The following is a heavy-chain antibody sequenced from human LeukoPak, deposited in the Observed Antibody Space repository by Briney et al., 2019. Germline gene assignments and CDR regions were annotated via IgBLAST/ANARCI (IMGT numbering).Heavy chain of an antibody. CDR2: INPNSGGT. D-gene: IGHD1-26*01. J-gene: IGHJ6*02. CDR3: ASESGSPYYYYGMDV. CDR1: GYTFTGYY. V-gene: IGHV1-2*02. Sequence: ASVKVSCEASGYTFTGYYMHWVRQAPGQGLEWMGWINPNSGGTNYAQKFQGRVTMTRDTSISTAYMELSRLRSDDTAVYYCASESGSPYYYYGMDVWGQGTTVTVSS.